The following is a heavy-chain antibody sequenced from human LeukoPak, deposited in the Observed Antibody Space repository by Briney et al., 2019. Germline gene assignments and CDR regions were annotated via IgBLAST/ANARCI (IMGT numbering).Heavy chain of an antibody. CDR2: MKSNNGHT. V-gene: IGHV1-8*01. CDR1: GYTFTSFD. Sequence: ASVKVSCAASGYTFTSFDFNWVRQATGQGLEWMGWMKSNNGHTGYAQKFQGRVTMTRDTSISTAYMELSSLTFEDTAVYYCARGPPNWGMVGYWGQGTLVTVSS. CDR3: ARGPPNWGMVGY. D-gene: IGHD7-27*01. J-gene: IGHJ4*02.